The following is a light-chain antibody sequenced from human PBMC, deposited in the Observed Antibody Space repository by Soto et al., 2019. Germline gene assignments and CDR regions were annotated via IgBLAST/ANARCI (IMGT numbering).Light chain of an antibody. CDR2: DVS. Sequence: QSALTQPASVSGSPGQSITISCTGTSSDVGGYNYVSWYQQHPGKAPKLMIYDVSNRPSGVSNRFSGSKSGNTASLTISGLQAEDESDYYGSVYTRSSTLLYVFGTGTKVTVL. CDR3: SVYTRSSTLLYV. V-gene: IGLV2-14*01. CDR1: SSDVGGYNY. J-gene: IGLJ1*01.